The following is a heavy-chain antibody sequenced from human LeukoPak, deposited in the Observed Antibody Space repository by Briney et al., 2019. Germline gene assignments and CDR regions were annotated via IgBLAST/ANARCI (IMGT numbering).Heavy chain of an antibody. J-gene: IGHJ4*02. CDR1: GGSFSGYY. V-gene: IGHV4-34*01. CDR2: INHSGST. Sequence: PSETLSLTCAVYGGSFSGYYWSWIRQPPGKGLEWIGEINHSGSTNYNPSLKSRVTISVDTSKNQFSLKLSSVTAADTAVYYCARSGLRYFDWSRSGFDYWGQGTLVTVSS. D-gene: IGHD3-9*01. CDR3: ARSGLRYFDWSRSGFDY.